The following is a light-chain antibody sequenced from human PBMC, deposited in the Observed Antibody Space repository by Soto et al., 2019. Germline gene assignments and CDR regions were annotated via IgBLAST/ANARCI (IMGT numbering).Light chain of an antibody. CDR1: TSDVGGYNY. V-gene: IGLV2-11*02. CDR3: CSYGGSPTYV. J-gene: IGLJ1*01. Sequence: QSALTQPRSVSGSPGQSVTISCTGTTSDVGGYNYVSWYQQNPGKAPKLIIYDVSERPSGVPDRFSGSKSGNTASLTISGLQAEDEADYHCCSYGGSPTYVFGTGTKVTVL. CDR2: DVS.